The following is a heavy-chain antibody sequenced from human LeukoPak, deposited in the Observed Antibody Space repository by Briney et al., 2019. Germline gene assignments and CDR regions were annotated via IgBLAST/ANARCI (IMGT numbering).Heavy chain of an antibody. CDR2: ISGSGGST. J-gene: IGHJ5*02. CDR3: AKDRRYQLLGGWFDP. CDR1: GFTFSSYA. Sequence: GGSLRLSCAASGFTFSSYATSWVRQAPGKGLEWVSAISGSGGSTYYADSVKGRFTISRDNSKNTLYLQMNSLRAEDTAVYYCAKDRRYQLLGGWFDPWGQGTLVTVSS. D-gene: IGHD2-2*01. V-gene: IGHV3-23*01.